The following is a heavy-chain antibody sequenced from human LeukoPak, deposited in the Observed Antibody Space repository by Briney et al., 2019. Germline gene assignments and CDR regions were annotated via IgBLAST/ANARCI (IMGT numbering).Heavy chain of an antibody. CDR2: IKRDGSEK. D-gene: IGHD5-18*01. CDR1: GFTFSSYW. J-gene: IGHJ4*02. V-gene: IGHV3-7*01. CDR3: ARPGWIQQFDY. Sequence: PGGSLRLSCAASGFTFSSYWMSWVRQAPGKGLEWVANIKRDGSEKYYVDSVKGRFTISRDNAKNSLYLQMNSLRAEDTVVYYCARPGWIQQFDYWGQGTLVTVSS.